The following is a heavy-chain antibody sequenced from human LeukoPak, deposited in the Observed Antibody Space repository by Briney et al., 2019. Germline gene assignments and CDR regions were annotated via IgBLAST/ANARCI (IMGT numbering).Heavy chain of an antibody. D-gene: IGHD6-19*01. CDR2: IKTDGSET. CDR1: GFYFRDHW. Sequence: GGSLRLSCAASGFYFRDHWMDWVRQAAGKGLEWVGHIKTDGSETYYLDSLKGRISISRDNTNNALYLQMNSLRVEDTAIYYCVKNDGWFHLAQWGQGTLVTVSS. V-gene: IGHV3-7*03. CDR3: VKNDGWFHLAQ. J-gene: IGHJ4*02.